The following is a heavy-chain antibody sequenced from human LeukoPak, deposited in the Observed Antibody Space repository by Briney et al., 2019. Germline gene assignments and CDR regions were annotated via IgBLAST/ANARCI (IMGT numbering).Heavy chain of an antibody. CDR3: ARGSQRGAAANYCGMDV. D-gene: IGHD2-2*01. CDR1: GFTLSSYW. V-gene: IGHV3-74*01. J-gene: IGHJ6*02. Sequence: SGGSLRLSCAASGFTLSSYWMHWVRQAPGKGLVWVSRINSDGSSTSYADSVKGRFTISRDNAKNTLYLQMNSLRAEDTAVYYCARGSQRGAAANYCGMDVWGQGTTVTVSS. CDR2: INSDGSST.